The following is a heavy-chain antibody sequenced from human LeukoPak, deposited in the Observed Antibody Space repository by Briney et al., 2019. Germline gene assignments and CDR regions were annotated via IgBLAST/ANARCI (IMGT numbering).Heavy chain of an antibody. J-gene: IGHJ4*02. Sequence: PSETLSLTCTVSGGSISSYYWSWIRQPPGKGLEWIGYIYYSGSTKYNPSLKSRVTISVDTSKNQFSLKLSSVTAADTAVYYCARRVGGFAYDYWGQGTLVTVSS. D-gene: IGHD2-15*01. CDR2: IYYSGST. CDR1: GGSISSYY. V-gene: IGHV4-59*12. CDR3: ARRVGGFAYDY.